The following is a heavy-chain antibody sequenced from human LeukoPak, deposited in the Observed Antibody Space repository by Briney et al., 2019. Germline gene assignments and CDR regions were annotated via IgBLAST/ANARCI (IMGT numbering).Heavy chain of an antibody. V-gene: IGHV3-30*18. D-gene: IGHD5-12*01. CDR1: GFTFSSYG. J-gene: IGHJ4*02. CDR3: AKESGEFLRYFDY. CDR2: ISYDGSNK. Sequence: PGRSLRLSCAASGFTFSSYGMHWVRQAPGKGLEWVAVISYDGSNKYYADSVKGRFTISRDNSKNTLYLQMNRLRAEDTAVYYCAKESGEFLRYFDYRGQGTLVTVSS.